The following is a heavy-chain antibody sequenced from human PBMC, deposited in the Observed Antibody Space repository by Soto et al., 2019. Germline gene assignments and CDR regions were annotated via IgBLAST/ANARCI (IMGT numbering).Heavy chain of an antibody. CDR1: GGSITTSY. CDR2: ISTSAGT. V-gene: IGHV4-4*07. CDR3: ARGAGPPWFDP. Sequence: QVQLQESGPGLVKPSETLSLTCGVSGGSITTSYWSWIRQPAGKGLEWIGRISTSAGTNYNPSLESRVSMSVDTAPNQFSLKLSSVTAADTAVYCCARGAGPPWFDPWGQGTLVTVSS. J-gene: IGHJ5*02.